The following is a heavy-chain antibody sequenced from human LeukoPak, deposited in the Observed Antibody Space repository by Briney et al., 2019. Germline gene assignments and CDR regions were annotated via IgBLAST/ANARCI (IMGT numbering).Heavy chain of an antibody. CDR2: ISGTGGST. Sequence: GGSLRLSCAASGFTFDDYAMHWVRQAPGKGLEWVSAISGTGGSTHYADSVKGRFTISRDNSKNTLYLQMNSLRAEDTAVYYCAKAGSNWGYFDYWGQGTLVTVSS. CDR1: GFTFDDYA. D-gene: IGHD7-27*01. CDR3: AKAGSNWGYFDY. V-gene: IGHV3-23*01. J-gene: IGHJ4*02.